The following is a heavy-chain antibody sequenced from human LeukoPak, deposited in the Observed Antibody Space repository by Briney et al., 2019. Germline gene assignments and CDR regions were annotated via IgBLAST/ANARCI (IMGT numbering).Heavy chain of an antibody. J-gene: IGHJ4*02. D-gene: IGHD6-19*01. V-gene: IGHV4-34*01. Sequence: PSETLSLTCAVHGGSFSGYYWSWIRQPPGKGLEWIGEINHSGSTNYNPSLKSRVTISVDTSKNQFSLKLSSVTAAGTAVYYCASSQWLVLFVYWGQGTLVTVSS. CDR1: GGSFSGYY. CDR3: ASSQWLVLFVY. CDR2: INHSGST.